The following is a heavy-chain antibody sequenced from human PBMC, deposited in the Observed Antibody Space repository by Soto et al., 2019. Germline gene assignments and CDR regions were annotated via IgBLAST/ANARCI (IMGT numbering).Heavy chain of an antibody. J-gene: IGHJ3*02. D-gene: IGHD3-16*01. Sequence: VGSLRLSCAASGFSFSNSVIHWVRQAPGRGLEWVAVISTDETNEDYADSVKGRFTISRDNSKSTLYLQMNSLRAEDTAVYYCARGLIKLAGGAFDIWGQGTVVTVSS. CDR1: GFSFSNSV. CDR2: ISTDETNE. V-gene: IGHV3-33*01. CDR3: ARGLIKLAGGAFDI.